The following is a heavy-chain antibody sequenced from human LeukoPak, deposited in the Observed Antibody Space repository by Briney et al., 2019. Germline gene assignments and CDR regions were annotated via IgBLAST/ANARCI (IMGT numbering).Heavy chain of an antibody. Sequence: SQTLSLTCAVSGGSISSGGYSWSWIRQPPGKGLEWIGYIYHSGSTYYNPSLKSRVTISVDRSKNQFSLKLSSVTAADTAVYYCARVGDDRNYYYYYGMDVWGQGTTVTVSS. CDR1: GGSISSGGYS. D-gene: IGHD4-17*01. V-gene: IGHV4-30-2*01. J-gene: IGHJ6*02. CDR2: IYHSGST. CDR3: ARVGDDRNYYYYYGMDV.